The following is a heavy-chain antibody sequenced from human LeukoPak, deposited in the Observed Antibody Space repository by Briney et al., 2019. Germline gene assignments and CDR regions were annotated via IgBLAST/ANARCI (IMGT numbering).Heavy chain of an antibody. CDR1: GLPIADFA. J-gene: IGHJ4*02. CDR3: AKESGKFDY. Sequence: GGSLRLSCVASGLPIADFAMHWVRQAPWKGLEWVSLISGDGVSTFYADSVKGRFSISRDNSKNSLYLEMNSLRTEDAAMYYCAKESGKFDYWGQGTLVAVSS. CDR2: ISGDGVST. V-gene: IGHV3-43*02.